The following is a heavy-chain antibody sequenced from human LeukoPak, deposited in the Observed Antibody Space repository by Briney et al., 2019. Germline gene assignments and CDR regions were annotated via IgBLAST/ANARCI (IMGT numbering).Heavy chain of an antibody. CDR2: VYYGGST. V-gene: IGHV4-39*01. CDR3: ARRTYYDTAGYPHYFDY. Sequence: SETLSLTCSVSGGSISSSSYCWGWIRQPPGKGLEWIANVYYGGSTYYNPSLKSRITISIDTSKNQFSLKLSSVTAADTAMYYCARRTYYDTAGYPHYFDYWGQGTLVTVSS. CDR1: GGSISSSSYC. J-gene: IGHJ4*02. D-gene: IGHD3-22*01.